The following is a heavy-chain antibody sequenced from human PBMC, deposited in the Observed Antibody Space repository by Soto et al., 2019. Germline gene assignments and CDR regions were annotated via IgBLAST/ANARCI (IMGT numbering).Heavy chain of an antibody. CDR3: ARDMMPMTTVTTCFGLDP. D-gene: IGHD4-4*01. CDR1: GYTFTSYA. CDR2: INAGNGNT. V-gene: IGHV1-3*01. Sequence: ASVKVSCKASGYTFTSYAMHWVRQAPGQRLEWMGWINAGNGNTKYSQKFQGRVTITRDTSASTAYMELSSLRSEDTAVYYCARDMMPMTTVTTCFGLDPWGQGTLVTVS. J-gene: IGHJ5*02.